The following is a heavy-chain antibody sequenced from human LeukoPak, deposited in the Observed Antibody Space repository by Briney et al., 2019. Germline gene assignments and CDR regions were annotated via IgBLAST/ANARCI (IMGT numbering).Heavy chain of an antibody. CDR2: IYSGGST. Sequence: GGSLRLSCAASGFTVSSNYMSWVRQAPGKGLEWVSVIYSGGSTYYADSVKGRFTISRDNSKNTLYLQMNSLRAEDTAVYYCARLWVVVVPAATFDAFDIWGQGTMVTVSS. J-gene: IGHJ3*02. V-gene: IGHV3-53*01. D-gene: IGHD2-2*01. CDR1: GFTVSSNY. CDR3: ARLWVVVVPAATFDAFDI.